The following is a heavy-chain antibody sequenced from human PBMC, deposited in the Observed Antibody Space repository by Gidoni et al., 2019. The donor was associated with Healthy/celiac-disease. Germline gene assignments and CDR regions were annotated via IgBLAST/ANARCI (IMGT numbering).Heavy chain of an antibody. CDR1: GFTFSDYY. V-gene: IGHV3-11*05. D-gene: IGHD3-22*01. Sequence: QVHLVESGGGLVKPGGSLRLSCAASGFTFSDYYMSWIRQAPGKGLEWVSYMSSSSSYTNYADSVKGRCTIARDNAKNELYLQMNSLRAEDTAVYYGARTDRSYYDSSVFDYWGQGTLVTVSA. CDR3: ARTDRSYYDSSVFDY. CDR2: MSSSSSYT. J-gene: IGHJ4*02.